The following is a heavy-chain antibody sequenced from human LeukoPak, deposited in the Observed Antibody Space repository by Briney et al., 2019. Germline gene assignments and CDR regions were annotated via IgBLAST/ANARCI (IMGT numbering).Heavy chain of an antibody. CDR1: GYTLTELY. Sequence: GASVKVSCKVSGYTLTELYMHWVRQAPGKGLEWMGGFDPEDGETIYAQKFQGRVTMTEDTSTDTAYMELSSLISEDTAVYYCATDRSYSSGWYGYFDYWGQGTLVTVSS. D-gene: IGHD6-19*01. V-gene: IGHV1-24*01. CDR3: ATDRSYSSGWYGYFDY. CDR2: FDPEDGET. J-gene: IGHJ4*02.